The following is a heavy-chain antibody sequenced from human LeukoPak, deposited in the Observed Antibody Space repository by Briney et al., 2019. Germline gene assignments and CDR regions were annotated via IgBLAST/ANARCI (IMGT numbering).Heavy chain of an antibody. J-gene: IGHJ5*02. CDR2: IYYSGST. D-gene: IGHD3-3*01. CDR3: ARGGPTYYDFWSGYSTCEFDP. V-gene: IGHV4-59*01. CDR1: GGSISSYY. Sequence: SETLSLICTVSGGSISSYYWSWIRQPPGKGLEWIGYIYYSGSTNYNPSLKSRVTISVDTSKNQFSLKLSSVTAADTAVYYCARGGPTYYDFWSGYSTCEFDPWGQGTLVTVSS.